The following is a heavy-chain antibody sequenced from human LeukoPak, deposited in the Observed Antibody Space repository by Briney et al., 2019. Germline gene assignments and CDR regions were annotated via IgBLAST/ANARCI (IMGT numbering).Heavy chain of an antibody. J-gene: IGHJ5*02. CDR2: ISSSGGST. D-gene: IGHD3/OR15-3a*01. CDR3: AKDLVSTGYCTWFDP. Sequence: GGSLRLSCAASGFTFSSYAMTWVRQAPGKGLEWVSAISSSGGSTYYADSVKGRFTISRDNSKNTLYLQMNSLRAEDTAVYYCAKDLVSTGYCTWFDPWGQGTLVTVSS. V-gene: IGHV3-23*01. CDR1: GFTFSSYA.